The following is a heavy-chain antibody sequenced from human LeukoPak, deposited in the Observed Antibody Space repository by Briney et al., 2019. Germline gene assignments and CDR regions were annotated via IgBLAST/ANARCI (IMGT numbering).Heavy chain of an antibody. CDR1: GSSISNGYF. J-gene: IGHJ4*02. Sequence: SETLSLTCTVSGSSISNGYFWGWIRQPPGQGLEWIGSIYYSGSTYYNPSLKSRVTISVDTSKNQFSLKLSSVTAADTAVYYCARGISSGWYDYWGQGTLVTVSS. V-gene: IGHV4-38-2*02. D-gene: IGHD6-19*01. CDR3: ARGISSGWYDY. CDR2: IYYSGST.